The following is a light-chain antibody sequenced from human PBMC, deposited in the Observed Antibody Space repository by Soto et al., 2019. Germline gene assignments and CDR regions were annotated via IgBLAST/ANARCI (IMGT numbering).Light chain of an antibody. Sequence: EIVMTQSPVTLSVSPGERATLSCRASQRVSSNVAWYQQKPGQAPRLLIYGASTRATGIPARFGGSGSETEFTLTISSLQSEDFAVYYCQQYNNWPPYTFGQGTKVDIK. CDR3: QQYNNWPPYT. CDR2: GAS. J-gene: IGKJ2*01. V-gene: IGKV3-15*01. CDR1: QRVSSN.